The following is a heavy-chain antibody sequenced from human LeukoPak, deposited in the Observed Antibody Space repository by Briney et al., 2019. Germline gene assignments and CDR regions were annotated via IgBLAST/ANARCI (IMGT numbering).Heavy chain of an antibody. J-gene: IGHJ6*02. Sequence: SETLSLTCTVSGGSISSYYWSWIRQPPGKGLEWIGYIYYSGSTNYNPSLKSRVTISVDTSKNQFSLKLISVTAADTAVYYCARAGPXCSGTTCHIXAXYYYGLDVWGQGTTVTVSS. CDR1: GGSISSYY. D-gene: IGHD2-2*02. V-gene: IGHV4-59*01. CDR2: IYYSGST. CDR3: ARAGPXCSGTTCHIXAXYYYGLDV.